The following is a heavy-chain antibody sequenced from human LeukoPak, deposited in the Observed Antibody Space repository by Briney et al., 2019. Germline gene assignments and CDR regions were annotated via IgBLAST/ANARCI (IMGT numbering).Heavy chain of an antibody. Sequence: PGGSLRLSCAASGFTFDDYTMHWVRHAPGKGLEWVSLITWDGGSTYYADSVKGRFTISRDNSKNSLYLQMNSLRAEDTALYYCARRRYRGGDYYAYWGQGTLVTVSS. CDR1: GFTFDDYT. D-gene: IGHD3-16*02. V-gene: IGHV3-43*01. J-gene: IGHJ4*02. CDR2: ITWDGGST. CDR3: ARRRYRGGDYYAY.